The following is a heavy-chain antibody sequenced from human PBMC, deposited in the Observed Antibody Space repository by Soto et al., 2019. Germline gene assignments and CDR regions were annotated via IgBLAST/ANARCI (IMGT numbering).Heavy chain of an antibody. CDR1: GYTFTSHG. Sequence: QVQLVQSGAEVKKPGASVKVSCKASGYTFTSHGISWVRQAPGQGLEWMGWISAYNGNTNYAQKLQGRVTMTTDTSTSTAYMELRSLRSDDTAVYYCARDRLIIAAAGRKSEGYWGQGTLVTVSS. CDR3: ARDRLIIAAAGRKSEGY. J-gene: IGHJ4*02. V-gene: IGHV1-18*01. D-gene: IGHD6-13*01. CDR2: ISAYNGNT.